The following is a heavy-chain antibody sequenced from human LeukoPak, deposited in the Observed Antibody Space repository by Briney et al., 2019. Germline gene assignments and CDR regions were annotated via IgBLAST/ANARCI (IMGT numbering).Heavy chain of an antibody. J-gene: IGHJ4*02. CDR3: TTSSVRDGYNYDY. Sequence: PGGSLRLSCAASGFTFSNAWMSWVRQAPGKGLEWVGRIKSKTDGGTTDYAAPVKGRFTISRDDSKNTLYLQMNSLKTEDTAVYYCTTSSVRDGYNYDYWGQATLVTVSS. D-gene: IGHD5-24*01. CDR1: GFTFSNAW. CDR2: IKSKTDGGTT. V-gene: IGHV3-15*01.